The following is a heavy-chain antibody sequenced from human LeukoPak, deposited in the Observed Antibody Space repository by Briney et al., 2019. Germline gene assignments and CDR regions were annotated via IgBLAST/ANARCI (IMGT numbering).Heavy chain of an antibody. J-gene: IGHJ4*02. D-gene: IGHD6-13*01. V-gene: IGHV4-39*07. CDR2: IYYSGST. Sequence: SETLSLTCTVSGGSISSSSYYWGWIRQPPGKGLEWIGSIYYSGSTYYNPSLKSRVTISVDTSKNQFSLKLSSVTAADTAVYYCARGGPYSSSWYYFDYWGQGTLVTVSS. CDR3: ARGGPYSSSWYYFDY. CDR1: GGSISSSSYY.